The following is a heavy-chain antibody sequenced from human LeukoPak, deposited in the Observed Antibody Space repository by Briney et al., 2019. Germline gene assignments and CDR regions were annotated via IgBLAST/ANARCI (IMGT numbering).Heavy chain of an antibody. D-gene: IGHD6-19*01. V-gene: IGHV3-30*03. Sequence: GRSLRLSCAASGFTFSSYGMHWVRQAPGKGLEWVAVISYGGSNKYYADSVKGRFTISRDNSKNTLYLQMNSLRAEDTAVYYCAGGGIAVAANYWGQGTLVTVSS. CDR3: AGGGIAVAANY. CDR2: ISYGGSNK. J-gene: IGHJ4*02. CDR1: GFTFSSYG.